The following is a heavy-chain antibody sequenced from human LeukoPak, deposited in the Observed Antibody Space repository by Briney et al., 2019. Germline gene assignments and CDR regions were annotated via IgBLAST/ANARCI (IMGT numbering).Heavy chain of an antibody. D-gene: IGHD2-15*01. CDR1: GGTFSSYA. J-gene: IGHJ6*02. CDR2: IIPILGIA. V-gene: IGHV1-69*04. Sequence: SVKVSCKASGGTFSSYAIIWVRQAPGQGLEWMGRIIPILGIANYAQKFQGRVTITADKSTSTAYMELSSLRSEDTAVYYCARDIPQDIVVVVAASNGMDVWGQGTTVTVSS. CDR3: ARDIPQDIVVVVAASNGMDV.